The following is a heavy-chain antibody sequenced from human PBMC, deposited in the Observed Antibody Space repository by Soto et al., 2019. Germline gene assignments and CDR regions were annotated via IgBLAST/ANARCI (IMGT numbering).Heavy chain of an antibody. CDR2: INPNNGAT. J-gene: IGHJ5*02. CDR3: ASHDPGAQFDP. Sequence: QVQLGQSGAEVKKPGASVKVSCKAPRYIFTAYFMHWVRQAPGQGLESMGWINPNNGATKYGVSFQGRVIMTRNASISTAYMELSSLRSDDTAVYYCASHDPGAQFDPWGQGTLVIVSS. D-gene: IGHD1-1*01. V-gene: IGHV1-2*02. CDR1: RYIFTAYF.